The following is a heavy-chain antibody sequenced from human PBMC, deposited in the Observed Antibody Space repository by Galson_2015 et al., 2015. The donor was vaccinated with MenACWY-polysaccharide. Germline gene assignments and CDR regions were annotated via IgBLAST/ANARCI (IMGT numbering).Heavy chain of an antibody. Sequence: SLRLSCAASGFTFSSYAVSWVRQAPGKGLEWVSAISGSGGSTYYADSVKGRFTISRDNSKNTLYLQMNSLRAEDTAVYYCAKDLSITIFGVAKGYFDYWGQGTLVTVSS. V-gene: IGHV3-23*01. J-gene: IGHJ4*02. CDR2: ISGSGGST. D-gene: IGHD3-3*01. CDR3: AKDLSITIFGVAKGYFDY. CDR1: GFTFSSYA.